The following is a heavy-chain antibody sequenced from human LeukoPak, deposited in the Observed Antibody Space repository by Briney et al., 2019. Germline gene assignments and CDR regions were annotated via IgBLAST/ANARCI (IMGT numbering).Heavy chain of an antibody. J-gene: IGHJ3*02. Sequence: ASVKVSCKASGYTFTTYNINWVRQAPGQGLGWMGWMNPNSGNTGYAQKFQGRVTMTRNTSISTAYMELSSLRSEDTAVYYCARGLGTPSFDIWGQGTMVTVSS. CDR3: ARGLGTPSFDI. CDR1: GYTFTTYN. V-gene: IGHV1-8*02. CDR2: MNPNSGNT. D-gene: IGHD6-13*01.